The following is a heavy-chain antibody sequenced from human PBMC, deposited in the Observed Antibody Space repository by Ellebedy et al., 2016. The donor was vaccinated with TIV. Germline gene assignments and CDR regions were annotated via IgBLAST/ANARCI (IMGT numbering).Heavy chain of an antibody. CDR1: GFSVSNNY. Sequence: GGSLRLXXAVSGFSVSNNYMNWVRQVPGKGLEWVAVIYSAGSTYYADSVKGRFTISRDNSKSTLDLQMNSLRVEDTAVYYCAKLVGGFDYWGQGTLVTVSS. V-gene: IGHV3-53*01. CDR2: IYSAGST. CDR3: AKLVGGFDY. D-gene: IGHD2-2*01. J-gene: IGHJ4*02.